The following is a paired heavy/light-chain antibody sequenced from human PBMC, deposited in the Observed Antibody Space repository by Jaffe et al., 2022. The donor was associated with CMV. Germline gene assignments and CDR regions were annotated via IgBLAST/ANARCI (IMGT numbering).Light chain of an antibody. CDR1: QGIRND. V-gene: IGKV1-17*01. Sequence: DIQMTQSPSSLSASVGDRVTITCRASQGIRNDVGWYQQKPGKAPKRLIHDASNLQSGVPSRFSGSGSGTEFTLTISSLQPEDFVTYYCLQYNSYPRTFGQGTKVEIK. J-gene: IGKJ1*01. CDR3: LQYNSYPRT. CDR2: DAS.
Heavy chain of an antibody. V-gene: IGHV4-59*01. CDR2: IYDSGST. D-gene: IGHD3-22*01. CDR1: GGYISSYY. J-gene: IGHJ6*03. Sequence: QVQLQESGPGLVKPSETLSLTCTVSGGYISSYYWTWIRQPPGKGLEWIGYIYDSGSTNYNPSLKSRVTISVDTSKNQFSLKLSSVTAADTAVYYCAREERYSSGYPNYSSYYYMDVWGKGTTVTVSS. CDR3: AREERYSSGYPNYSSYYYMDV.